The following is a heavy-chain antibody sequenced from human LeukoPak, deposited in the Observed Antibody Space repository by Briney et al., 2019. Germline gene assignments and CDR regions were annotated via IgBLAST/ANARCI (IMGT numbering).Heavy chain of an antibody. Sequence: GGSLRLSCAASGFTVSSNYMSWVRQAPGKGLEWVSVIYSGGSTYYADSVKGRFTISRDNSKNTLYLQMNSLRAEDTAVYYCAKDRYGSGSYYTLDYWGQGTLVTVSS. J-gene: IGHJ4*02. CDR2: IYSGGST. CDR1: GFTVSSNY. CDR3: AKDRYGSGSYYTLDY. V-gene: IGHV3-66*01. D-gene: IGHD3-10*01.